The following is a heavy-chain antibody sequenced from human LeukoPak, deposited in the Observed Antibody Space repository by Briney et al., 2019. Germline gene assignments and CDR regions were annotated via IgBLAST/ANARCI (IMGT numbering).Heavy chain of an antibody. V-gene: IGHV4-39*02. CDR3: ATDFDNTGLQGFDP. CDR1: GGSISSSSYY. Sequence: SDTLSLTRTVSGGSISSSSYYWGWIRQPPGKRLEWIGSIHYRGIAYFTPSLKSRVIISVDASKNQFSLKLTSATAADTAVYYCATDFDNTGLQGFDPWGQGTLVTVSS. J-gene: IGHJ5*02. CDR2: IHYRGIA. D-gene: IGHD1-1*01.